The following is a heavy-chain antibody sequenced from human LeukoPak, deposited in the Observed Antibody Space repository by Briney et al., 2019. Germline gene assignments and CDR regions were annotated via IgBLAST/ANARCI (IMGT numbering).Heavy chain of an antibody. CDR2: ISGGGDA. CDR1: GFPFNRFA. CDR3: AKEGITGADS. V-gene: IGHV3-23*01. J-gene: IGHJ4*02. Sequence: PGGSLTLSYTASGFPFNRFAMSWVRQAPGQGLAWVSAISGGGDAHYADSVKGRFTISRDNSKNTLFLHMSNLTADDTALYYCAKEGITGADSWGQGTLVSVSS.